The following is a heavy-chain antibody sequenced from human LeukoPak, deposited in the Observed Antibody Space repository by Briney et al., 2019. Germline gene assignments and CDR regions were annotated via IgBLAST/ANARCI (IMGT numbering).Heavy chain of an antibody. V-gene: IGHV5-51*01. D-gene: IGHD2-15*01. Sequence: GESLKISCQGSGYSFISYWIGWVRQMPGKGLEWMGMIYPGDSDTRYSPSFQGQVTISVDKSTSTAYLQWSSLKASDTAMYYCARPPTSWNAFNIWGQGTMVTVSS. CDR1: GYSFISYW. CDR3: ARPPTSWNAFNI. J-gene: IGHJ3*02. CDR2: IYPGDSDT.